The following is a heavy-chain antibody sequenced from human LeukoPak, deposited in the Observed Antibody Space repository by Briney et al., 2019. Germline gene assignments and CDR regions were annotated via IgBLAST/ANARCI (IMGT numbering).Heavy chain of an antibody. J-gene: IGHJ1*01. CDR3: ARGRGSYSFQH. CDR1: GFTFSSYA. D-gene: IGHD1-26*01. V-gene: IGHV4-34*01. CDR2: INHSGST. Sequence: PGGSLRLSCAASGFTFSSYAMSWVRQPPGKGLEWIGEINHSGSTNYNPSLKSRVTISVDTSKNQFSLKLSSVTAADTAVYYCARGRGSYSFQHWGQGTLVTVSS.